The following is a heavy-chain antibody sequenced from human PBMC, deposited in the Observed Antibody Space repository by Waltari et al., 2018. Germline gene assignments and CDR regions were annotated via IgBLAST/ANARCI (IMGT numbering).Heavy chain of an antibody. CDR3: ATEKSTTCNFPY. J-gene: IGHJ4*02. Sequence: QVQLAQSGAEVEKPGASVRISCKASGYTFTTYFIHWVRQAPGQGLEGMGRIDPSSGRTHIARRFQGRLTMTRDTSTSTVYMDLSRLRSEDTAMYYCATEKSTTCNFPYWGQGTLVTVSS. V-gene: IGHV1-46*01. D-gene: IGHD1-1*01. CDR1: GYTFTTYF. CDR2: IDPSSGRT.